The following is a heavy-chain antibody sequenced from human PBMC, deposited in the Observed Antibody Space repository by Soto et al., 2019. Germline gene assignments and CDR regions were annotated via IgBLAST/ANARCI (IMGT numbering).Heavy chain of an antibody. D-gene: IGHD3-10*01. CDR3: ARGGRSAASLALGFPSMDV. CDR2: IIPIFGTA. V-gene: IGHV1-69*13. Sequence: ASVKVSCKASGGTFSSYAISWVRQAPGQGLEWMGGIIPIFGTANYAQKFQGRVTITADESTSTAYMELSSLRSEDTAVYYCARGGRSAASLALGFPSMDVWGQGTTVTVSS. J-gene: IGHJ6*02. CDR1: GGTFSSYA.